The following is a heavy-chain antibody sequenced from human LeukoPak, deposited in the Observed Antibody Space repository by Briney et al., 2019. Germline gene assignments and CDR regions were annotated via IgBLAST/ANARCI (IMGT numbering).Heavy chain of an antibody. CDR2: ISSSSTI. Sequence: GGSLRLSCAASGFTFSSYSMNWVRQAPGKGLEWVSYISSSSTIYYADSVKGRFTISRDNAKNSLYLQMNSLRAEDTAVYYCARDSYGRAFDYWGQGTLVTVSS. V-gene: IGHV3-48*04. CDR1: GFTFSSYS. CDR3: ARDSYGRAFDY. J-gene: IGHJ4*02. D-gene: IGHD5-18*01.